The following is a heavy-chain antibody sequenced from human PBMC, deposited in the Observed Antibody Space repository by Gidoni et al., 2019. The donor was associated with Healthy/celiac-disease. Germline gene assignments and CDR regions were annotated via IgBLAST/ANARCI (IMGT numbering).Heavy chain of an antibody. Sequence: QVQLQASGPGLVKPSETLSLTCTVPGGSFSSYYGSWIRQPAGKGLEWIGRIYTSGSTNYNPSLKSRVTMSVDKSKNQFSLKLSSVTAADTAVYYCARDRGIAALGGVDYWGQGTLVTVSS. D-gene: IGHD6-13*01. CDR1: GGSFSSYY. CDR2: IYTSGST. V-gene: IGHV4-4*07. J-gene: IGHJ4*02. CDR3: ARDRGIAALGGVDY.